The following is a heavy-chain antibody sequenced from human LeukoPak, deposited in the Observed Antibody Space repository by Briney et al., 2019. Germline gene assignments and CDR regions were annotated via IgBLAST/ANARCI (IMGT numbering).Heavy chain of an antibody. J-gene: IGHJ4*02. CDR2: IYYSGST. CDR1: GGSISSYY. Sequence: SETLSLTCTVSGGSISSYYWSRIRQPPGKRPEWIGYIYYSGSTNYNPSLKSRVTISVDMSKNQFSLKLSSVTAADTAVYYCARANYFDYWGQGTLVTVSS. V-gene: IGHV4-59*01. CDR3: ARANYFDY.